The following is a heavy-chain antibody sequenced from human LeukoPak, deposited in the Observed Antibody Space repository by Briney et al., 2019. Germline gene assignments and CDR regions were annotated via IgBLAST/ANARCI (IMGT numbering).Heavy chain of an antibody. CDR3: ARPNYCSGDSCLNWFDS. CDR1: GYTFTGYY. Sequence: GASVKVSCTASGYTFTGYYIHWVRQAPGQGLGWMGWINPNSGGTNYAQKFQGRVTMTRATSISTAYMELSRLRSDDTAVYYCARPNYCSGDSCLNWFDSWGQGTLVTVSS. D-gene: IGHD2-15*01. CDR2: INPNSGGT. J-gene: IGHJ5*01. V-gene: IGHV1-2*02.